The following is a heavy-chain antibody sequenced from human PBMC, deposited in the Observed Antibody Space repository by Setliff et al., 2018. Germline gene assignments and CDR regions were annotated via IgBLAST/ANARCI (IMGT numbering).Heavy chain of an antibody. CDR2: IYYRGTT. V-gene: IGHV4-31*03. CDR1: GGSINSGGYY. D-gene: IGHD3-16*01. CDR3: ARDEGGFLQLDH. Sequence: KTSETLSLTCSVSGGSINSGGYYWTWIRRRPGRGLEWLGHIYYRGTTHYNESLKSRVAIFIDTSRNHFSLSLTSVTAADTAMYYCARDEGGFLQLDHWGLGNLVTVSS. J-gene: IGHJ4*02.